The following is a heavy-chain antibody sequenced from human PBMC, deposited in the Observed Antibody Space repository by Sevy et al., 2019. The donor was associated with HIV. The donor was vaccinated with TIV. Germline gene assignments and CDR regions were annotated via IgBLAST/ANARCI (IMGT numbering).Heavy chain of an antibody. CDR1: GFTFSSYG. CDR2: ISYDGSNK. D-gene: IGHD6-19*01. V-gene: IGHV3-30*18. J-gene: IGHJ6*02. CDR3: AKDWQWLVAYYYGMDV. Sequence: GGSLRLSCAASGFTFSSYGMHWVRQAPGKGLEWVAVISYDGSNKYYADSVKGRFTISRDKSKNTLYLQMNSLRAEDTAVYYCAKDWQWLVAYYYGMDVWGQGTTVTVSS.